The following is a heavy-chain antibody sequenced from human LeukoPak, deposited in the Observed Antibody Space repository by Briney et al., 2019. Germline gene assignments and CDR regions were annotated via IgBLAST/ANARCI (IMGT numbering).Heavy chain of an antibody. D-gene: IGHD3-22*01. CDR2: LYSGGSK. CDR3: ANYHDNSGYSPHLDN. V-gene: IGHV3-23*03. J-gene: IGHJ4*02. Sequence: GGSLRLSCVGSGFNFDDYAMNWVRHAPGKGLEWVSVLYSGGSKYYADSVQGRFTISRDNSKNTLYLQMNSLRAEDTAVYYCANYHDNSGYSPHLDNWGQGTLVIVSS. CDR1: GFNFDDYA.